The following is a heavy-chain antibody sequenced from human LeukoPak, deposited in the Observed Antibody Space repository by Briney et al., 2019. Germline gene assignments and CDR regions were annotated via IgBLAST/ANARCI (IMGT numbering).Heavy chain of an antibody. D-gene: IGHD6-6*01. CDR2: MHDSGTT. V-gene: IGHV4-59*01. Sequence: SETLSLTCNVSGGSIRGYYWSWIRQPPGKGLEWIAYMHDSGTTNSDPSLKSRVTISLDTSKNQLSLKLNSVTAADTAVYYCARVMAARPFNYYYYMDVWGKGTTVTVSS. CDR1: GGSIRGYY. J-gene: IGHJ6*03. CDR3: ARVMAARPFNYYYYMDV.